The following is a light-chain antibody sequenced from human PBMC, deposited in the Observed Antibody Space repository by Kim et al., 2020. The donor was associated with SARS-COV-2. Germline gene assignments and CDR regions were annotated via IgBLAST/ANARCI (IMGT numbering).Light chain of an antibody. J-gene: IGKJ2*01. CDR3: QQYGSSYT. CDR1: RSVGDNY. V-gene: IGKV3-20*01. Sequence: PGQRATLSCRASRSVGDNYLAWYQQKPGQAPRVLIYGASSRATGIPDRFSGSGSGTDFTLTISRLEPEDFAVYYCQQYGSSYTFGQGTKLEI. CDR2: GAS.